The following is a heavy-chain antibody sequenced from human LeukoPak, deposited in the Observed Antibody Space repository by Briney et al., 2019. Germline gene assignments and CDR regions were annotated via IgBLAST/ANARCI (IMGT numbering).Heavy chain of an antibody. CDR1: AFTFTNAL. Sequence: GGSLRLSSVGSAFTFTNALMNWVHQTPGKGLEWMGRIKSKTDGGTRDYASPVKGRFTISRDDSKNTLFLQMNSLNTEDTAVYYCTTYRLDDAFDMWGQGTMVTVSS. CDR2: IKSKTDGGTR. J-gene: IGHJ3*02. V-gene: IGHV3-15*01. CDR3: TTYRLDDAFDM. D-gene: IGHD4-11*01.